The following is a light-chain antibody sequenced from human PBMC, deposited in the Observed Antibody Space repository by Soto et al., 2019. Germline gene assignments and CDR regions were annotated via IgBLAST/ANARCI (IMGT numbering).Light chain of an antibody. V-gene: IGKV3-15*01. CDR3: EQYNNWTPT. J-gene: IGKJ1*01. CDR2: GAY. Sequence: EIVMTQSPATLSVSPGERATLSCRASQSVSSNLAWYQQKPGQAPRLLIYGAYTRATGIPARFSGSGSGTEFTLTISSMQSESFSVYYSEQYNNWTPTFGHGTKVEI. CDR1: QSVSSN.